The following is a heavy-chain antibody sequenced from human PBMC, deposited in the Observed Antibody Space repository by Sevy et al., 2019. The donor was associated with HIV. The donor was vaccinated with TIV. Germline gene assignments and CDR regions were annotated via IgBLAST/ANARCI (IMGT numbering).Heavy chain of an antibody. Sequence: ASVKVSCKASGYTFTNYHITWVRQAPGQGLEWMGWITAYNGNTNYAQRLQGRVTMTTDTSTSTAYMELRSLRSDDTAVYYCARAPSGSQGPGQYFHHWGQGTLVTFSS. V-gene: IGHV1-18*01. CDR1: GYTFTNYH. J-gene: IGHJ1*01. D-gene: IGHD1-26*01. CDR3: ARAPSGSQGPGQYFHH. CDR2: ITAYNGNT.